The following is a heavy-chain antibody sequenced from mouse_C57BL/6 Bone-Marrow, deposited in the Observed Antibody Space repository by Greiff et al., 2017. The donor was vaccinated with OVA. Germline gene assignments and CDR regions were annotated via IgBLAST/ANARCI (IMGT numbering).Heavy chain of an antibody. D-gene: IGHD2-1*01. J-gene: IGHJ2*01. CDR3: ASGYGNYLYYFDY. Sequence: VKLQQPGAELVKPGASVKLSCKASGYTFTSYWMQWVKQRPGQGLEWIGEIDPSDSYTNYNQKFKGKATLTVDTSSSTAYMQLSSLTSEDSAVYYCASGYGNYLYYFDYWGQGTTLTVSS. CDR1: GYTFTSYW. V-gene: IGHV1-50*01. CDR2: IDPSDSYT.